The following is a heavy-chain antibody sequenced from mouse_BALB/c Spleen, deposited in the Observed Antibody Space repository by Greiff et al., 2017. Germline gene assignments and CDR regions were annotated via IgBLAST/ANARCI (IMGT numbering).Heavy chain of an antibody. CDR1: GFNIKDTY. CDR2: IDPANGNT. CDR3: ASGSWFAY. V-gene: IGHV14-3*02. J-gene: IGHJ3*01. D-gene: IGHD2-2*01. Sequence: EVQLQQSGAELVKPGASVKLSCTASGFNIKDTYMHWVKQRPEQGLEWIGRIDPANGNTKYDPKFQGKATITADTSSNTAYLQLSSLTSEATAVYYCASGSWFAYWGQGTLVTVSA.